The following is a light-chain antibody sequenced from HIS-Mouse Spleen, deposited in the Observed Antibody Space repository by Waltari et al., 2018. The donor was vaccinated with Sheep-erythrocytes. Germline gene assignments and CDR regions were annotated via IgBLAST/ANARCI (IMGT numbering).Light chain of an antibody. V-gene: IGLV2-11*01. CDR2: DVS. CDR3: CSYAGSYNHV. CDR1: SSDVGGYYY. Sequence: QSALTQPRSVSGSPGQSVTIPCTGTSSDVGGYYYVPGYQPHPGQAPKLMIYDVSKRPSGVPDRFSGSKSGNTASLTISGLQAEDEADYYCCSYAGSYNHVFATGTKVTVL. J-gene: IGLJ1*01.